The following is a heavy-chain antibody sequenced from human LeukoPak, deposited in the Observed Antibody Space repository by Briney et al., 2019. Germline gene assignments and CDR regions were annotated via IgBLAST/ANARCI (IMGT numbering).Heavy chain of an antibody. CDR1: GGSFSGYY. CDR2: INHSGST. V-gene: IGHV4-34*01. J-gene: IGHJ5*02. CDR3: ARNKLGYCSGGSCSGFDP. D-gene: IGHD2-15*01. Sequence: SETLSLTCAVYGGSFSGYYWSWIRQPPGKGREWMGEINHSGSTNYNPSLKSRVTISVDTSKNQFSLKLSSVTAADTAVYYCARNKLGYCSGGSCSGFDPWGQGTLVTVSS.